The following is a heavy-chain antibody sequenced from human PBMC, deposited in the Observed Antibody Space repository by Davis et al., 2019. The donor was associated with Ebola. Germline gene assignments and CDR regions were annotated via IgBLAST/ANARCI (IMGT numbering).Heavy chain of an antibody. J-gene: IGHJ6*02. D-gene: IGHD2-15*01. CDR2: ISAYNGNT. CDR3: ARDGVVAATGPYYYYYGMDV. Sequence: ASVKVSCKASGYTFTSYGISWVRQAPGQGLEWMGWISAYNGNTNYAQKLQGRVTMTTDTSTSTAYMELRSLRSDDTAVYYCARDGVVAATGPYYYYYGMDVWGQGTTVTVSS. CDR1: GYTFTSYG. V-gene: IGHV1-18*01.